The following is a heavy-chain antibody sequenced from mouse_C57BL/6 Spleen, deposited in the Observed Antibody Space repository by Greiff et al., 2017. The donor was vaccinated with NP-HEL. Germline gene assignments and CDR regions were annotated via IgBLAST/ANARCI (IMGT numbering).Heavy chain of an antibody. CDR3: ARPPFYGSSLWFAY. Sequence: QVQLKQPGAELVKPGASVKMSCKASGYTFTSYWITWVKQRPGQGLEWIGDIYPGSGSTNYNEKFKSKATLTVDTSSSTAYMQLSSLTSEDSAVYYCARPPFYGSSLWFAYWGQGTLVTVSA. V-gene: IGHV1-55*01. D-gene: IGHD1-1*01. J-gene: IGHJ3*01. CDR1: GYTFTSYW. CDR2: IYPGSGST.